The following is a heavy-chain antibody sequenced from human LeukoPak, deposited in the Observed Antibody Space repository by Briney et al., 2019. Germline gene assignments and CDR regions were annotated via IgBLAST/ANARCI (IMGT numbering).Heavy chain of an antibody. CDR3: ARGNRYYYGSGSYSGY. V-gene: IGHV3-33*01. CDR1: EFTFSSYG. CDR2: IWYDGSNK. D-gene: IGHD3-10*01. J-gene: IGHJ4*02. Sequence: GRSLRLSCAASEFTFSSYGMHWVRQAPGKGLEWVAVIWYDGSNKYYADSVKGRFTISRDNSKNTLYLQMNSLRAEDTAVYYCARGNRYYYGSGSYSGYWGQGTLVTVSS.